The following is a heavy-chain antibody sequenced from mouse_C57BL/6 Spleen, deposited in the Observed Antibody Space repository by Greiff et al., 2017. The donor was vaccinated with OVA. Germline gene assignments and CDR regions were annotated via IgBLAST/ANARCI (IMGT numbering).Heavy chain of an antibody. V-gene: IGHV1-22*01. CDR2: INPNNGGT. Sequence: EVQLQQSGPELVKPGASVKMSCKASGYTFTDYNMHWVKQSHGKSLEWIGYINPNNGGTSYNQKFKGKATLTVNKSSSPAYMELRSLTSEDSAVYYCARVNWDDYAMDYWGQGTSVTVSS. CDR1: GYTFTDYN. CDR3: ARVNWDDYAMDY. D-gene: IGHD4-1*01. J-gene: IGHJ4*01.